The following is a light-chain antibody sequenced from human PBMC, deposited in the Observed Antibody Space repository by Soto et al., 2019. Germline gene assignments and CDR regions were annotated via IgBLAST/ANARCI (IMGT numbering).Light chain of an antibody. CDR1: SSSIGSHS. V-gene: IGLV1-51*01. J-gene: IGLJ2*01. Sequence: QSVLTQPPSVSATPGQTVTISCSGSSSSIGSHSVSWYQLLPGTAPRLLIYDNNRRPSGISDRFSGSKSGTSATLDITGLQTGDEADYYCGTWDSSLNGVVFGGGTKLTVL. CDR3: GTWDSSLNGVV. CDR2: DNN.